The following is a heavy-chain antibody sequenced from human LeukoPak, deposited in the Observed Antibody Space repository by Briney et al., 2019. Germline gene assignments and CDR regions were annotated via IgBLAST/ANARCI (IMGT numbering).Heavy chain of an antibody. CDR3: ARGKDSDTYYFSWFDP. D-gene: IGHD1-26*01. CDR1: GYIFTSYA. J-gene: IGHJ5*02. V-gene: IGHV1-3*03. Sequence: ASVKVSCKASGYIFTSYAIHWVRRAPGQRLEWMGWINAGNGNTKYSQEFQGRVTITRDTSASTAYMELNSLRSEDMAVYYCARGKDSDTYYFSWFDPWGQGTLVTVSS. CDR2: INAGNGNT.